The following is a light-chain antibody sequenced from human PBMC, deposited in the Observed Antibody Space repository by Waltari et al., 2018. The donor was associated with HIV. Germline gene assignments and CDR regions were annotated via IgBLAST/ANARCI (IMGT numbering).Light chain of an antibody. J-gene: IGLJ1*01. CDR1: SSDVGGYNY. CDR3: SSYTSSSTYYV. CDR2: DGS. Sequence: QSALTQPASVSGSPGLSITISCTGTSSDVGGYNYVSWYQQPPGKAPKLMISDGSNRPSGVSNRFSGSKSGNTASLTISGLQAEDEADYYCSSYTSSSTYYVFGTGTKVTVL. V-gene: IGLV2-14*03.